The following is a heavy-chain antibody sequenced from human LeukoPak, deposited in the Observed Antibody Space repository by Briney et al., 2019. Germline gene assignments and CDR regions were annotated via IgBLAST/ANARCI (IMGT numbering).Heavy chain of an antibody. CDR2: INHSGST. Sequence: SETLSLTCAVYGGSFSGYYWSWIRQPPGKGLEWIGEINHSGSTNYNPSLKSRVTISVDTSKNQFSLKLSSLTAADTAVYYCARGGPDYYDSSGYYWGQGTLVTVSS. D-gene: IGHD3-22*01. CDR1: GGSFSGYY. CDR3: ARGGPDYYDSSGYY. J-gene: IGHJ4*02. V-gene: IGHV4-34*01.